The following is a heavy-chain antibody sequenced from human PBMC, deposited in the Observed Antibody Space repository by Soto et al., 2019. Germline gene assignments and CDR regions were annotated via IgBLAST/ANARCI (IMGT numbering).Heavy chain of an antibody. CDR3: AVLKVYAVSPIDY. D-gene: IGHD2-8*01. V-gene: IGHV4-59*01. J-gene: IGHJ4*02. CDR2: TSYSGNT. CDR1: GGSIISGY. Sequence: SETLCLTCTVSGGSIISGYWSWIRQHPGKGLEWIGNTSYSGNTNYNPSIKSRVTMSVDPPKNQFSLRLSSVTTADTGVYYGAVLKVYAVSPIDYWGQGTLVTVSS.